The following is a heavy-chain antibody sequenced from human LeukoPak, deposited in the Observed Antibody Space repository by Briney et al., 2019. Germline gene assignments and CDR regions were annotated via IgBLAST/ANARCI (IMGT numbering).Heavy chain of an antibody. CDR1: GGTFSSYA. D-gene: IGHD5-12*01. V-gene: IGHV1-69*13. CDR3: ARERRYSGYDRVYFDY. CDR2: IIPIFGTA. J-gene: IGHJ4*02. Sequence: ASVRVSCKASGGTFSSYAISWVRQAPGQGLEWMGGIIPIFGTANYAQKFQGRVTITADESTSTAYMELSSLRSEDTAVYYCARERRYSGYDRVYFDYWGQGTLVTVSS.